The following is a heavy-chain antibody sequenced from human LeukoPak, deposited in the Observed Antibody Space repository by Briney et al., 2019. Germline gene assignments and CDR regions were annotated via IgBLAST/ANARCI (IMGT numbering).Heavy chain of an antibody. CDR1: GYTFISYG. V-gene: IGHV1-18*01. CDR3: ARVSYDILTGYSLTGHNWFDP. D-gene: IGHD3-9*01. Sequence: GASVKVSCKTSGYTFISYGFSWVRQAPGQGPEWMGWISAYDGNTNYAQKLQGRVTMTTDTSTSTAYMELRSLRSDDTAVYYCARVSYDILTGYSLTGHNWFDPWGQGTLVTVSS. CDR2: ISAYDGNT. J-gene: IGHJ5*02.